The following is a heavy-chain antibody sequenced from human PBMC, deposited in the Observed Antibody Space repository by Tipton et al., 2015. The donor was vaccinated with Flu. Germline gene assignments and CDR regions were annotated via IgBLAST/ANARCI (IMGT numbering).Heavy chain of an antibody. D-gene: IGHD6-19*01. CDR2: ISSSGNTR. CDR3: ATLYLSGGDLDY. CDR1: GFTFSSYE. J-gene: IGHJ4*02. Sequence: SLRLSCAASGFTFSSYEMYWVRQAPGKGLEWVSYISSSGNTRYYADSVKGRFTISRDNAKNSVFLRMDSLRAEDTAIYYCATLYLSGGDLDYWGQGTLVTVSS. V-gene: IGHV3-48*03.